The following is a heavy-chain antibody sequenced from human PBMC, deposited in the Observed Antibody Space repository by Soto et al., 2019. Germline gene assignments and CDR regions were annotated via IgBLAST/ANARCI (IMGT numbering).Heavy chain of an antibody. D-gene: IGHD3-10*01. J-gene: IGHJ4*02. CDR1: GGTFSSYA. CDR3: ARIDSSQYYYGSWSLFDY. V-gene: IGHV1-69*01. Sequence: QVQLVQSGAEVKKPGSSVKVSCKASGGTFSSYAISWVRQAPGQGLEWMGVLIPIFGTANYAQKFPGRVTITADESTSTAYLELSSLRSEDTAVYYCARIDSSQYYYGSWSLFDYWGQGTLVTVSS. CDR2: LIPIFGTA.